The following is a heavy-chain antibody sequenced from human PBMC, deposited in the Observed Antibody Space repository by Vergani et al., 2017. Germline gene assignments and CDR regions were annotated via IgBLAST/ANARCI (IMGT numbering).Heavy chain of an antibody. D-gene: IGHD1-26*01. Sequence: EVQLVESGGGLIQPGGSLRLSCAASGFTVSSNYMSWVRQAPGKGLEWVSVIYSGGSTYYADPVKGRFTISRDNSKNTLYLQMNSLRAEDTAVYYCARGGGSHSGSPLDAFDIWGQGTMVTVSS. CDR2: IYSGGST. CDR3: ARGGGSHSGSPLDAFDI. V-gene: IGHV3-53*01. J-gene: IGHJ3*02. CDR1: GFTVSSNY.